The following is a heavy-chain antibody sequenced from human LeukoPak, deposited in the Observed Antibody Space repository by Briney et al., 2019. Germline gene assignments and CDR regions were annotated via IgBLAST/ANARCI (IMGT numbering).Heavy chain of an antibody. CDR2: IYTSGST. CDR1: GGSISSGSYY. V-gene: IGHV4-61*02. CDR3: ARGAVHSGYGCDP. D-gene: IGHD5-12*01. Sequence: SQTLSLTCTVSGGSISSGSYYWSWIRQPAGKGLEWIGRIYTSGSTNYNPSLKSRVTISVDTSKNQFSLKLSSVTAADTAVYYCARGAVHSGYGCDPWGQGTLVTVSS. J-gene: IGHJ5*02.